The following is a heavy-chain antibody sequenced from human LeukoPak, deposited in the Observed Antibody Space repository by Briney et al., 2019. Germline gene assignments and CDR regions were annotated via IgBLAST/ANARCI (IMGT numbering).Heavy chain of an antibody. CDR2: IIPIFGTA. V-gene: IGHV1-69*06. Sequence: ASVKVSCKASGGTFSSYAISWVRQAPGQGLEWMGGIIPIFGTANYAQKFQGRVTITADKSTSTAYMELSSLRSEDTAVYYCARYSSSWDYYYYYYYMDVWGKGTTVTISS. CDR3: ARYSSSWDYYYYYYYMDV. CDR1: GGTFSSYA. J-gene: IGHJ6*03. D-gene: IGHD6-13*01.